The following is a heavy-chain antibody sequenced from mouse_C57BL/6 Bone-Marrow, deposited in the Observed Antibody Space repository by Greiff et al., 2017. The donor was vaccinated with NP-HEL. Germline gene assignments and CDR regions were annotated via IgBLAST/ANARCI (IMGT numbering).Heavy chain of an antibody. J-gene: IGHJ4*01. CDR3: ARDLYYYGSSYPYAMDY. CDR2: IYPGSGST. CDR1: GYTFTSYW. Sequence: VQLQQSGAELVKPGASVKMSCKASGYTFTSYWITWVKQRPGQGLEWIGDIYPGSGSTNYNEKFKSKATLTVDTSSSTAYMQLSSLTSEDSAVYYCARDLYYYGSSYPYAMDYWGQGTSVTVSS. V-gene: IGHV1-55*01. D-gene: IGHD1-1*01.